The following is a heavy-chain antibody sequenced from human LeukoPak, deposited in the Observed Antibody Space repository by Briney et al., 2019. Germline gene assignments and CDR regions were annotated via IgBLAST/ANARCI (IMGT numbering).Heavy chain of an antibody. J-gene: IGHJ4*02. V-gene: IGHV3-48*03. Sequence: GGSLRLSCAASGFTFSSYEMNWVRQAPGKGLEWVSYISSSGSTIYYADSVKGRFTISRDNAKNSLYLQMNSLRAEDTAVYYCARDQGYSYGRDKRTIDYWGQGTLVTVSS. CDR2: ISSSGSTI. CDR3: ARDQGYSYGRDKRTIDY. D-gene: IGHD5-18*01. CDR1: GFTFSSYE.